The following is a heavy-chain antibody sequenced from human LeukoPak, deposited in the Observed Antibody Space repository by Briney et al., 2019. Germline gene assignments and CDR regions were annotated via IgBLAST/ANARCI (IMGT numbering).Heavy chain of an antibody. J-gene: IGHJ6*03. Sequence: GRSLRLSCAASGFTFSSHGLHWVRQAPGKGLEWVAVISYDGSNKYYADSVKGRFTISRDNSKNTLYLQMNSLRAEDTAVYYCAKDGADQTYYYYYMDVWGKGTTVTVSS. CDR2: ISYDGSNK. CDR1: GFTFSSHG. CDR3: AKDGADQTYYYYYMDV. D-gene: IGHD1-26*01. V-gene: IGHV3-30*18.